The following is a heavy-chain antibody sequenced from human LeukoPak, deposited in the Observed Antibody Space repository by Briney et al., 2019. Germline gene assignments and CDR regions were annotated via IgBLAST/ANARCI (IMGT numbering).Heavy chain of an antibody. D-gene: IGHD6-13*01. CDR1: GFTFSSYW. J-gene: IGHJ3*02. Sequence: GGSLRLSCAASGFTFSSYWMTWVRQAPGKGLEWVANIKQDGSEKYYVDSVKGRFTISRDNAKNSLYLQMNSLRAEDTAVYYCARDRGFAAAGPGDAFDIWGQGTMVTVSS. CDR2: IKQDGSEK. CDR3: ARDRGFAAAGPGDAFDI. V-gene: IGHV3-7*05.